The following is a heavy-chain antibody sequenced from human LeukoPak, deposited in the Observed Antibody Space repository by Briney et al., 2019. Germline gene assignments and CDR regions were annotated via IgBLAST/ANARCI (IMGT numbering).Heavy chain of an antibody. CDR2: IFYSGTT. J-gene: IGHJ4*02. CDR1: NDSIIPLY. Sequence: SETLSVTCTVSNDSIIPLYWGWIRQPPGKGLEFIGYIFYSGTTNFNPSLKSRVTLSVDTSKNQFSLRLNSVTAADTAVYYCARGGSAAKYYFDSWGQGTLVTVSS. CDR3: ARGGSAAKYYFDS. V-gene: IGHV4-59*11. D-gene: IGHD6-13*01.